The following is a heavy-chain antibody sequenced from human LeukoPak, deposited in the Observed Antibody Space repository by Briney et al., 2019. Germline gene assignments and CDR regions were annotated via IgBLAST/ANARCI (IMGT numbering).Heavy chain of an antibody. CDR2: IYYSGST. Sequence: SETLSLTCTASGGSISSGGYYWSWIRQHPGKGLEWIGYIYYSGSTYYNPSLKSRVTISVDTSKNQFSLKLSSVTAADTAVYYCARDEQYYDILTGRGYNWFDPWGQGTLVTVSS. J-gene: IGHJ5*02. V-gene: IGHV4-31*03. CDR3: ARDEQYYDILTGRGYNWFDP. D-gene: IGHD3-9*01. CDR1: GGSISSGGYY.